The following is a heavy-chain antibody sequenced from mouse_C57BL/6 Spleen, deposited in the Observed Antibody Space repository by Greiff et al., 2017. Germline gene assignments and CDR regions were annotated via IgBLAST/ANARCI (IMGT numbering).Heavy chain of an antibody. V-gene: IGHV1-76*01. D-gene: IGHD1-1*01. CDR2: IYPGSGNT. Sequence: QVQLKESGAELVRPGASVKLSCKASGYTFTDYYINWVKQRPGQGLEWIARIYPGSGNTYYNEKFKGKATLTAEKSSSTAYMQLSSLTSEDSAVYFCARGGFTTPFAYWGQGTLVTVSA. CDR3: ARGGFTTPFAY. J-gene: IGHJ3*01. CDR1: GYTFTDYY.